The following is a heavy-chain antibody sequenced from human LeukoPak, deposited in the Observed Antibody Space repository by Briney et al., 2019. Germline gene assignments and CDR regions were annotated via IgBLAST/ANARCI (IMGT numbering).Heavy chain of an antibody. V-gene: IGHV4-39*07. Sequence: SETLSLTCTVSGGSISSISYYWGWIRQPPGKGLEWIGHIYYRGSTFYNPSLKSRVTISVDTSKNQFSLKLSSVTAADTAVYYCARAIPLWFGELYSYYFDYWGQGTLVTVSS. D-gene: IGHD3-10*01. CDR3: ARAIPLWFGELYSYYFDY. CDR2: IYYRGST. CDR1: GGSISSISYY. J-gene: IGHJ4*02.